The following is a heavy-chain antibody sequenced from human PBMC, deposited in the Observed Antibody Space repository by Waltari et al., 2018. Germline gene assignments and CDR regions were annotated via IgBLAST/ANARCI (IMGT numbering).Heavy chain of an antibody. CDR1: GYTFTGYY. V-gene: IGHV1-2*02. CDR3: ARGWLRYFDWPEGYYYYMDV. Sequence: QVQLVQSGAEVKKPGASVKVSCKASGYTFTGYYMHWVRQAPGQGLEWMGWMKPNSGGTNYAQKFQGRVTMTRDTSISTAYMELSRLRSDDTAVYYCARGWLRYFDWPEGYYYYMDVWGKGTTVTVSS. J-gene: IGHJ6*03. D-gene: IGHD3-9*01. CDR2: MKPNSGGT.